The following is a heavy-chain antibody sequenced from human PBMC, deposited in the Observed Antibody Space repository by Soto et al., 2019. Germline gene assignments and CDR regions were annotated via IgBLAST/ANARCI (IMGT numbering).Heavy chain of an antibody. CDR1: GFTFSSYA. CDR3: CWCGSINYYFNQ. CDR2: ISGSGGTR. Sequence: EVQLLESGGGLVQPGGSLRLSCAASGFTFSSYAMSWVRQAPGKGLEWVSGISGSGGTRDYAAPVRGRFTISRDDSKNTVYLQMDSLKTEDTAMYYCCWCGSINYYFNQWGQGTLVTVSS. D-gene: IGHD2-8*01. V-gene: IGHV3-23*01. J-gene: IGHJ4*02.